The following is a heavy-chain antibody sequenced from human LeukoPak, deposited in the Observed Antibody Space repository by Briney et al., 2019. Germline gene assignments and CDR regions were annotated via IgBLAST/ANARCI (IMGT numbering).Heavy chain of an antibody. V-gene: IGHV1-18*01. J-gene: IGHJ4*02. D-gene: IGHD1-26*01. Sequence: EASVKVSCKASGYSLTSFGISWVRQAPGQGLEWMGWISAYNGHTKSAEKLQGRVTMTTDTSTNTAYMELTSLRSDDTAVYYCARDQVVGATAGTFDYWGQGTLVTVSS. CDR3: ARDQVVGATAGTFDY. CDR1: GYSLTSFG. CDR2: ISAYNGHT.